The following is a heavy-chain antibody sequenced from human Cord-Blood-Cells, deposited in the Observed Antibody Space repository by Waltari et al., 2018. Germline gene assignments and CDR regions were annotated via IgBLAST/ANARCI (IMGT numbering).Heavy chain of an antibody. CDR1: GFTFDDYA. J-gene: IGHJ3*02. CDR2: ISWNSGSI. Sequence: EVQLVESGGGLVQPGRSLRLSCAASGFTFDDYAMHWVRQAPGKGLEWVSGISWNSGSIGYADSGKGRFTISRDNAKNSLYLQMNSLRAEDTALYYCAKDVTRAGFDAFDIWGQGTMVTVSS. CDR3: AKDVTRAGFDAFDI. V-gene: IGHV3-9*01. D-gene: IGHD6-13*01.